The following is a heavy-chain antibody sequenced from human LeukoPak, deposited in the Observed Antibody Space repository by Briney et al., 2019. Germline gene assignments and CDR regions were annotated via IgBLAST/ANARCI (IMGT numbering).Heavy chain of an antibody. J-gene: IGHJ5*02. V-gene: IGHV2-5*01. CDR3: AHSPLYYDILTGYWGVWFDP. Sequence: SGPTLVDPTQTLTLTRTFSGFSLSTSGVGVGWIRQPPGKALEWLALIYWNDDKRYSPSLKSRLTITKDTSKNQVVLTMTNMDPVDTATYYCAHSPLYYDILTGYWGVWFDPWGQGTLVTVSP. D-gene: IGHD3-9*01. CDR1: GFSLSTSGVG. CDR2: IYWNDDK.